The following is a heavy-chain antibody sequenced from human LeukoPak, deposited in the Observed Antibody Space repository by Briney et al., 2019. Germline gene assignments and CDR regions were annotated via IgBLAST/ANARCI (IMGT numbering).Heavy chain of an antibody. J-gene: IGHJ4*02. D-gene: IGHD6-19*01. CDR2: INPNSGGT. CDR3: ARVVYSSGWYSTYYFDY. V-gene: IGHV1-2*02. Sequence: ASVKVSCKASGYTFTGYYMHWVQQAPGQGLEWMGWINPNSGGTNYAQKFQGRVTMTRDTSISTAYMELSRLRSDDTAVYYCARVVYSSGWYSTYYFDYWGQGTLVTVSS. CDR1: GYTFTGYY.